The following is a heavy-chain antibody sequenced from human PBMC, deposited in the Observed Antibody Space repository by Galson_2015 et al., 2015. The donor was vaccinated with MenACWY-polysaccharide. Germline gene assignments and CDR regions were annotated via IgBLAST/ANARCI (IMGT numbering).Heavy chain of an antibody. D-gene: IGHD6-13*01. V-gene: IGHV5-51*03. J-gene: IGHJ4*02. Sequence: QSGAEVKMPGESLKISCKGSAFIFSNYWIGWVRQMPGGGLELVGIIYPGDSDVRYSPSFEGQVTISADKSDNTAHLQWNNLKASDTAMYYCARLKAPAGTLFEYWGQGTLVTVSS. CDR1: AFIFSNYW. CDR2: IYPGDSDV. CDR3: ARLKAPAGTLFEY.